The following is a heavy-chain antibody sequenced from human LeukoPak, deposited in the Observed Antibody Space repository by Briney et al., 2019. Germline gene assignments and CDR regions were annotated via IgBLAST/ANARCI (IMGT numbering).Heavy chain of an antibody. CDR1: DGSIITNNHY. D-gene: IGHD3-22*01. V-gene: IGHV4-39*02. CDR2: ISYSGGT. CDR3: AREVEYYDSSGYRPHAFDI. J-gene: IGHJ3*02. Sequence: SETLSPTCTVSDGSIITNNHYWGWTRQPPGKGLEWIVSISYSGGTAYNPSLRSRVTISVDTSKNQFSLKVNSVTAADTAVYYCAREVEYYDSSGYRPHAFDIWGQGTLVTVSS.